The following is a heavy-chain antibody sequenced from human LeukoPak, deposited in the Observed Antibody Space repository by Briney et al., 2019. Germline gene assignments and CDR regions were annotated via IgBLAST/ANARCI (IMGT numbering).Heavy chain of an antibody. D-gene: IGHD3-22*01. J-gene: IGHJ6*02. CDR1: GGSVSSGSYY. CDR2: IYYSGST. Sequence: PSETLSLTCSVSGGSVSSGSYYWSWIRQPPGKGLEWIGDIYYSGSTNYNPSLKSRVTISVDTSKNQFSLKLSSVTAADTAVYYCARAAREYYYDSSGYSPLYYYYGMDVWGQGTTVTVSS. V-gene: IGHV4-61*01. CDR3: ARAAREYYYDSSGYSPLYYYYGMDV.